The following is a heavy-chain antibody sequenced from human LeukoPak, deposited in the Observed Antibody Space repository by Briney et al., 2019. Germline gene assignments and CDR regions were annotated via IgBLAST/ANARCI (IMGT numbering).Heavy chain of an antibody. D-gene: IGHD2-15*01. CDR3: ARDRRYCGDGNCYFYLGIDV. V-gene: IGHV3-20*04. CDR2: INWNGGSR. J-gene: IGHJ6*02. Sequence: PGGSLRHLCGGSGFTLADYGMNWVRQAPGKGLEWVSGINWNGGSRGYADFMRGRSTISRDNAKNSLYLQINSLRAEDTALYYCARDRRYCGDGNCYFYLGIDVWGRGTTVIVSS. CDR1: GFTLADYG.